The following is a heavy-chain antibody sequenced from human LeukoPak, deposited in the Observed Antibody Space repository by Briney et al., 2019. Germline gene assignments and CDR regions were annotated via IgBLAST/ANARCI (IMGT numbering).Heavy chain of an antibody. Sequence: SQTLSLTCTVSGGSISSGGDYWSWIRQHPGKGLEWIGYIYYSGSTYYNPSLKSRVTISVDTSKNQFSLKLSSVTAADTAVYCCARSGYDSSGAHYYFDYWGQGTLVTVSS. CDR1: GGSISSGGDY. D-gene: IGHD3-22*01. CDR3: ARSGYDSSGAHYYFDY. CDR2: IYYSGST. J-gene: IGHJ4*02. V-gene: IGHV4-31*03.